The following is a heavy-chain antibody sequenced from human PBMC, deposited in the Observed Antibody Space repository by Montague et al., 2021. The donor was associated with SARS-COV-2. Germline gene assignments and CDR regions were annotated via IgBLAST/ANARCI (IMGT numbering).Heavy chain of an antibody. V-gene: IGHV3-11*01. CDR3: ARGRASSFDCWAFDL. J-gene: IGHJ4*02. D-gene: IGHD3-9*01. Sequence: SLRLSCAASGFSLSNNCINWIRQAPGKGLEWVAYISQSGGGIYYSDSVKGRFTISRDNAQNTVSLQMKYLRAEDTARYYCARGRASSFDCWAFDLWGQGALVSVSS. CDR2: ISQSGGGI. CDR1: GFSLSNNC.